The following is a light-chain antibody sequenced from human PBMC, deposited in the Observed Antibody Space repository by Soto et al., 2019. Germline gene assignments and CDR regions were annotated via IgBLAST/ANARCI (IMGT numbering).Light chain of an antibody. CDR1: SSDVGGYNY. V-gene: IGLV2-14*01. Sequence: QSALTQPASVSGSPGQSITISCTGTSSDVGGYNYVSWYQQHPGKAPKLMIYDVSNRPSGVSNRFSGSKSGKTASLTISGLQAEDEDDYYCSSYTSSSTPYVFGTGTKVTVL. CDR3: SSYTSSSTPYV. CDR2: DVS. J-gene: IGLJ1*01.